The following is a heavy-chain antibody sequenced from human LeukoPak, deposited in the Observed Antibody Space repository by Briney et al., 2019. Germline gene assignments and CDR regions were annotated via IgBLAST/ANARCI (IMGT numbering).Heavy chain of an antibody. CDR2: INPYSGGT. CDR3: ARGFPPRRNYDSSGYYSYYFDY. J-gene: IGHJ4*02. CDR1: GYTFTGYY. D-gene: IGHD3-22*01. Sequence: ASVKVSFKPSGYTFTGYYIHWVRQAPGQGLEWMGWINPYSGGTNYAQKFQGRVTVTRDTSISTAYMELSRLRSDDTAVYYCARGFPPRRNYDSSGYYSYYFDYWGQGTLVTVSS. V-gene: IGHV1-2*02.